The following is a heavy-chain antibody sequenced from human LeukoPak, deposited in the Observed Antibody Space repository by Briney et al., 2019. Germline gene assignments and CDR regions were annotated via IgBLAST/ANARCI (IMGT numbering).Heavy chain of an antibody. CDR3: AKRPSDYGDYVTYFDY. J-gene: IGHJ4*02. CDR1: GFSFISYG. D-gene: IGHD4-17*01. CDR2: ISDDGRNK. Sequence: GGSLRFSCAASGFSFISYGMHWVRQAPGKGLEWVGVISDDGRNKKYADSVKGRFTISRDNSKDTLYLQMNSLRDEDTAVYYCAKRPSDYGDYVTYFDYWGQGTLVTVSS. V-gene: IGHV3-30*18.